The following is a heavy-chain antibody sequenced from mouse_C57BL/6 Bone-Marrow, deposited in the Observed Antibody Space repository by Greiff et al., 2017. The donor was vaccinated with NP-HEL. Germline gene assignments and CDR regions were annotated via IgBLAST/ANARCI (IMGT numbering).Heavy chain of an antibody. CDR1: GYTFTSYW. CDR3: TRDVRKGNFDY. CDR2: IHPNSGST. Sequence: VQLQQPGAELVKPGASVKLSCKASGYTFTSYWMHWVKQRPGQGLEWIGMIHPNSGSTNYNEKFKSKATLTVDKSSSTAYMQLSSLTSEDSAVYYCTRDVRKGNFDYWGQGTTLTVSS. V-gene: IGHV1-64*01. J-gene: IGHJ2*01.